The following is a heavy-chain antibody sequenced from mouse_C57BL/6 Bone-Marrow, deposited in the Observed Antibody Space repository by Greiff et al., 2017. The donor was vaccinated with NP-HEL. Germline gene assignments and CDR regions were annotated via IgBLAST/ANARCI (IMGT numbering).Heavy chain of an antibody. CDR2: IDPSDSYT. J-gene: IGHJ2*01. D-gene: IGHD3-2*02. V-gene: IGHV1-69*01. CDR3: AKTAQARYFDY. Sequence: VQLKQPGAELVMPGASVKLSCKASGYTFTSYWMHWVKQRPGQGLEWIGEIDPSDSYTNYNQKFKGKSTLTVDKSSSTAYMQLSSLTSEDSAVYYCAKTAQARYFDYWGQGTTLTVSS. CDR1: GYTFTSYW.